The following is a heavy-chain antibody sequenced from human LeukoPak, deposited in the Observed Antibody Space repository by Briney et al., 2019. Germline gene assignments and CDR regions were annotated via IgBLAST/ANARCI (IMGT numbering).Heavy chain of an antibody. CDR2: INPSGGST. V-gene: IGHV1-46*01. D-gene: IGHD6-13*01. J-gene: IGHJ4*02. Sequence: AASVKVSCKASGYTFTSYYMHWVRQAPGQGLEWMGIINPSGGSTTYAEKFQGRVTMTRDTSAGTVYMELSSLRSEDTAVYYCARSRAADYWGQGTLVTVSS. CDR1: GYTFTSYY. CDR3: ARSRAADY.